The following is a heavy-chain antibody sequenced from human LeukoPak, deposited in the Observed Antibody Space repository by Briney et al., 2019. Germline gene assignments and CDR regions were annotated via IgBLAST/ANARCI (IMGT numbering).Heavy chain of an antibody. CDR3: ASLAQYYYDSSGWRSNDY. Sequence: SQTLSLTCAISGDSVSNNDGGWNWIRQSPSRGLEWLGRTYYNSKWYNDYAVSVKSRMTINPDTSKNQFSLKLSSVTAADTAVYYCASLAQYYYDSSGWRSNDYWGQGTLVTVSS. V-gene: IGHV6-1*01. D-gene: IGHD3-22*01. J-gene: IGHJ4*02. CDR2: TYYNSKWYN. CDR1: GDSVSNNDGG.